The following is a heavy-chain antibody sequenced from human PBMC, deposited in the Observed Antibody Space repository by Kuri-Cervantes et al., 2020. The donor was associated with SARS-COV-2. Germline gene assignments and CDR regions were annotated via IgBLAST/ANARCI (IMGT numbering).Heavy chain of an antibody. V-gene: IGHV1-24*01. CDR1: GYTFTGYY. Sequence: ASVKVSCKASGYTFTGYYMHWVRQAPGKGLEWMGGFDPEDGETIYAQKFQGRVTMTEDTSTDTAYMELSSLRSEDTAVYCCATAGPQYNWNDGPSYNWFDPWGQGTLVTVSS. D-gene: IGHD1-20*01. CDR3: ATAGPQYNWNDGPSYNWFDP. CDR2: FDPEDGET. J-gene: IGHJ5*02.